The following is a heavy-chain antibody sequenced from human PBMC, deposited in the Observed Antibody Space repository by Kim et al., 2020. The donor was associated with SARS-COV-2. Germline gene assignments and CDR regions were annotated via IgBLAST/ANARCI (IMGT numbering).Heavy chain of an antibody. CDR3: AKDIGAAGDY. V-gene: IGHV3-30*02. J-gene: IGHJ4*02. Sequence: NKYYADSVKGRFTISRDNSKNTLYLQMNSLRAEDTAVYYCAKDIGAAGDYWGQGTLVTVSS. CDR2: NK. D-gene: IGHD6-13*01.